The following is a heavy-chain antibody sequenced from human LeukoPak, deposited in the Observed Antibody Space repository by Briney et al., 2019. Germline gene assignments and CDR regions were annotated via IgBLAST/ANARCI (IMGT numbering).Heavy chain of an antibody. CDR2: MNPYNGET. V-gene: IGHV1-8*03. D-gene: IGHD3-16*02. CDR3: ARGQWGSYGSWYYDY. CDR1: GYTFTSYG. J-gene: IGHJ4*02. Sequence: ASVKVSCKASGYTFTSYGINWVRQATGQGLEWMGWMNPYNGETGYAQKFQGRVTITRDTSTNTAYMELNSLTSEDTAVFYCARGQWGSYGSWYYDYWGQGTLVTVSS.